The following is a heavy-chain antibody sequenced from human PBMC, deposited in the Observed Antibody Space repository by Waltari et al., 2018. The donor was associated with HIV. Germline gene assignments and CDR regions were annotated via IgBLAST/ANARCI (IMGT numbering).Heavy chain of an antibody. CDR1: GFTFSTYA. CDR3: AKERLLWPDCFDI. CDR2: LYRELDA. J-gene: IGHJ4*02. Sequence: EMQLLQSGGGLVQPGGSLRLYCVASGFTFSTYALTWLRQAPGRGLDWISSLYRELDAYYSDSVKRRFIISRDDSKNTLYLQLNNLTSDDTAIYYWAKERLLWPDCFDIWGQGALVTVSS. V-gene: IGHV3-23*01.